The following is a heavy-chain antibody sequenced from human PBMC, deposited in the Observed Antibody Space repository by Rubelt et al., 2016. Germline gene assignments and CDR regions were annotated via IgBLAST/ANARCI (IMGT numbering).Heavy chain of an antibody. CDR2: IYYSGST. Sequence: QLQLQESGPGLVKPSETLSLTCTVSGGSISSSSYYWGWIRQPPGKGLEWIGSIYYSGSTYYNPSLKSRVTISVDTSKNHFSLKLSSVTAADTAVYYCARAAASTLAFDPWGQGTLVTVSS. CDR1: GGSISSSSYY. CDR3: ARAAASTLAFDP. J-gene: IGHJ5*02. D-gene: IGHD6-13*01. V-gene: IGHV4-39*02.